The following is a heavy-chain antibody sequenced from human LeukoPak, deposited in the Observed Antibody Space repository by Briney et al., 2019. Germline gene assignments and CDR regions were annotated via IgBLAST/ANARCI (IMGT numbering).Heavy chain of an antibody. V-gene: IGHV4-59*01. CDR2: ISYSGSA. CDR1: GGSISSYY. D-gene: IGHD1-26*01. J-gene: IGHJ3*02. Sequence: PSETLSLTCTVSGGSISSYYWSWVRQPPGKGLQWMGYISYSGSANYNTSLKSRVTISLDTSQNQYSLKLSSVTAADTAVYYCARDHQVGATPHIGGRGTRVSVSA. CDR3: ARDHQVGATPHI.